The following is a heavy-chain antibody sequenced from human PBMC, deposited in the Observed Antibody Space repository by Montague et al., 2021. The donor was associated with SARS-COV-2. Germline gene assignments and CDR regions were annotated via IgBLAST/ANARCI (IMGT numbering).Heavy chain of an antibody. V-gene: IGHV4-59*01. D-gene: IGHD2-2*01. CDR3: ARVVYCSSSGCYAPYYMDV. Sequence: SETLSLTCTVSGGFISSYYWSWIRQPPGKGLEWIAYIHYSGRTNFNPSLRSRVTMSVDTSKSQFSLKLSSVTAADTAVSYCARVVYCSSSGCYAPYYMDVGGKGTTVTVSS. CDR1: GGFISSYY. J-gene: IGHJ6*03. CDR2: IHYSGRT.